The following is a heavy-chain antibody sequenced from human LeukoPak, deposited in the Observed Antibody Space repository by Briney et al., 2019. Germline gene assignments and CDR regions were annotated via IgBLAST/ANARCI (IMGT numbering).Heavy chain of an antibody. Sequence: GASVKVSCKASGYPFSSHGITWVRQATGQGLEWMGWMNPNSGNTGYAQKFQGRVTMTRNTSISTAYMELSSLRSEDTAVYYCARSLLPYYDFWSGYYGYYYYGMDVWGQGTTVTVSS. D-gene: IGHD3-3*01. CDR3: ARSLLPYYDFWSGYYGYYYYGMDV. CDR2: MNPNSGNT. V-gene: IGHV1-8*02. CDR1: GYPFSSHG. J-gene: IGHJ6*02.